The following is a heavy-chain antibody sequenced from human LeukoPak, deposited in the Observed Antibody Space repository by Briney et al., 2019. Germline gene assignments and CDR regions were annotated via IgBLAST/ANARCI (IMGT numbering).Heavy chain of an antibody. CDR2: IRSNGGST. J-gene: IGHJ6*02. CDR3: ARDPGYSYGSPRGGTVVYYGMDV. CDR1: GFTFSSYA. V-gene: IGHV3-64*01. Sequence: GGSLRLSCAASGFTFSSYAMHWVRQAPGKGLEYVSAIRSNGGSTYYANSVKGRFTISRDNSKNTLYLQMGSLRAEDMAVYYCARDPGYSYGSPRGGTVVYYGMDVWGQGTTVTVSS. D-gene: IGHD5-18*01.